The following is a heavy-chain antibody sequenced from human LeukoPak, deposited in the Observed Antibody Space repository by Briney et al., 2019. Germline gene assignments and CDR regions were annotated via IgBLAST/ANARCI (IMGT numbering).Heavy chain of an antibody. Sequence: RGALRLSCAPSRVTPNRDSLSRGPDPPGPGLEWGSDISGSGTTIYYADSVKGRFTISRDNSKNTLYLQINSLRAEDTAVYYCAKDSGGTYFYYYYYMDVWGKGTTVTVSS. J-gene: IGHJ6*03. D-gene: IGHD1-26*01. CDR3: AKDSGGTYFYYYYYMDV. CDR1: RVTPNRDS. CDR2: ISGSGTTI. V-gene: IGHV3-23*01.